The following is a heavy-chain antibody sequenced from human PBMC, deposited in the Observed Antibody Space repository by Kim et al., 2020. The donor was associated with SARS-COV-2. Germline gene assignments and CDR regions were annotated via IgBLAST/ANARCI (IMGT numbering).Heavy chain of an antibody. D-gene: IGHD6-13*01. CDR1: GFTFSSYA. CDR2: ISYDGSNK. V-gene: IGHV3-30*04. J-gene: IGHJ4*02. CDR3: ARPSSSWYYYGDSFDY. Sequence: GGSLRLSCAASGFTFSSYAMHWVRQAPGKGLEWVAVISYDGSNKYYADSVKGRFTISRDNSKNTLYLQMNSLRAEDTAVYYCARPSSSWYYYGDSFDYWGQGTLVTVSS.